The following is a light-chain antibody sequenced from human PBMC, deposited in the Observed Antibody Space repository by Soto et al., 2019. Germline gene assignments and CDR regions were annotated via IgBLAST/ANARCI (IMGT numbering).Light chain of an antibody. CDR1: QSVSSY. J-gene: IGKJ3*01. V-gene: IGKV3-11*01. Sequence: EIVLTQSPATLSLSPGEGVTLSCRASQSVSSYLAWYQQKPGQAPRLLIYDAFNRATGIPDRFSGSGSGTDFTLTISSLEPEDFAVYYCQQLGDSLTFGPGTKVDIK. CDR2: DAF. CDR3: QQLGDSLT.